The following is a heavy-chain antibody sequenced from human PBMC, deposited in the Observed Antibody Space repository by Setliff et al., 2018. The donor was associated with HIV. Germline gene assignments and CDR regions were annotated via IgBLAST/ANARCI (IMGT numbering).Heavy chain of an antibody. D-gene: IGHD1-26*01. CDR1: GFTFSTYS. CDR2: ISSSSSSI. J-gene: IGHJ4*02. CDR3: ARGTVGATFLHNDY. V-gene: IGHV3-21*05. Sequence: GGSLRLSCAASGFTFSTYSLNWVRQAPGKGLEWISCISSSSSSIYYADSVKGRFTISRDNAKNSLYLQMNSLRAEDTAVYYCARGTVGATFLHNDYWGQGTLVTVSS.